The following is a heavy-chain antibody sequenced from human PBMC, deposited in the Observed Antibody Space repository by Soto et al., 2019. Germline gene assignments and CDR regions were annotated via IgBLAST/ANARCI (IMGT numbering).Heavy chain of an antibody. CDR3: TSYYYDNTGYKLGYD. V-gene: IGHV3-15*01. J-gene: IGHJ4*02. D-gene: IGHD3-22*01. CDR1: GVTVRNDW. Sequence: AGGSLRLSCAASGVTVRNDWLSWVRQAPGKGLEWVGRIKSKTDGGTTEYAAPVKGRFNISRDDSKNTLYLQMNSLQTEYTAVYYCTSYYYDNTGYKLGYDWGQGTLVTLSS. CDR2: IKSKTDGGTT.